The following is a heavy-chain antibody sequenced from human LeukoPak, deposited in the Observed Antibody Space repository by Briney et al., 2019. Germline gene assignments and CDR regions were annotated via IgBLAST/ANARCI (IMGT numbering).Heavy chain of an antibody. J-gene: IGHJ6*02. D-gene: IGHD3-10*01. CDR1: GFTFSSYW. V-gene: IGHV3-74*01. CDR3: ARQISGYYDMDV. CDR2: FNSDGRST. Sequence: GGSLRLSCAASGFTFSSYWMHWVRQAPGKGLVWVSGFNSDGRSTTYADSVKGRFTISRDNAKNTLYLQMSSLRAEDTGVYYCARQISGYYDMDVWGQGTTVSVSS.